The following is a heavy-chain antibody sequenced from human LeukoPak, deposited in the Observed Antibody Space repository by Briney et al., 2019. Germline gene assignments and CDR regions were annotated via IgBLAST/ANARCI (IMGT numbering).Heavy chain of an antibody. V-gene: IGHV4-59*01. CDR1: GDSISSYY. Sequence: PSETLSLTCTVSGDSISSYYRNWIRQPPGKGLEWIGYVYYSGSTKYNPSLKSRVTISVDTSKKQFSLKLSSVTAADTAVYYCARVFGLAGRYWGQGTLVTVSS. J-gene: IGHJ4*02. CDR3: ARVFGLAGRY. D-gene: IGHD6-19*01. CDR2: VYYSGST.